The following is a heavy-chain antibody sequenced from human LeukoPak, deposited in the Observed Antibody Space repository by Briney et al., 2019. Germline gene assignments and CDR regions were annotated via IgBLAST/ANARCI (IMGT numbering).Heavy chain of an antibody. CDR2: ISGSGGST. J-gene: IGHJ4*02. D-gene: IGHD3-10*01. V-gene: IGHV3-23*01. CDR1: GFTFSSYA. Sequence: GGSLRLSCAASGFTFSSYAMSWVRQAPGKGLEWVSAISGSGGSTYYADSVKGRFTISRDNSKNTLHLQMNSLRPDDTAIYYCARDPILVRGYFDYWGQGTLVTVSS. CDR3: ARDPILVRGYFDY.